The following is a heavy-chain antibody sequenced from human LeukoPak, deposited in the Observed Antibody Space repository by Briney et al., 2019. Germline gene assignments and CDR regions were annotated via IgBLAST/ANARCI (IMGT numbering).Heavy chain of an antibody. V-gene: IGHV4-30-4*08. D-gene: IGHD3-3*01. Sequence: PSQTLSLTCTVSGGSISSGDYYWSWIRQPPGKGLEWIGYIYYSGSTYYNPSLKSRVTISVDTSKNQFSLKLSSVTAADTAVYYCARTQDPVASVLGDFWSGYWAFDIWGQGTMVTVSS. CDR2: IYYSGST. CDR3: ARTQDPVASVLGDFWSGYWAFDI. CDR1: GGSISSGDYY. J-gene: IGHJ3*02.